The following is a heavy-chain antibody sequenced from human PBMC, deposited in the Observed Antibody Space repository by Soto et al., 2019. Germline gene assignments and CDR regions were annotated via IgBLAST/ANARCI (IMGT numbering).Heavy chain of an antibody. J-gene: IGHJ2*01. Sequence: QVQLQESGPGLVKPSQTLSLTCTVSGGSISSGGYYWSWIRQHPGKGLEWIGYIYYSGSTYYNPSLKSRVTISVDTSKNQFSLKLSSVTAADTAVYYCARGPRVEYSTWYFDLWGRGTLVTVSS. D-gene: IGHD2-8*02. CDR1: GGSISSGGYY. V-gene: IGHV4-31*03. CDR2: IYYSGST. CDR3: ARGPRVEYSTWYFDL.